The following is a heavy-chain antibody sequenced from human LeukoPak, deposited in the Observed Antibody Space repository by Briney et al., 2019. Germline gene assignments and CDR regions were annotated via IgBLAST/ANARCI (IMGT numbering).Heavy chain of an antibody. V-gene: IGHV4-4*07. CDR2: IYTSGST. CDR1: GGSISSYY. CDR3: ARDRTSDNWFDP. Sequence: SETLSLTCTVSGGSISSYYWSWIRQPPGKGLEWIGRIYTSGSTNYNPSLKSRVTMSVDTSKNQFSLKLSSVTAADAAVYYCARDRTSDNWFDPWGQGTLVTVSS. J-gene: IGHJ5*02.